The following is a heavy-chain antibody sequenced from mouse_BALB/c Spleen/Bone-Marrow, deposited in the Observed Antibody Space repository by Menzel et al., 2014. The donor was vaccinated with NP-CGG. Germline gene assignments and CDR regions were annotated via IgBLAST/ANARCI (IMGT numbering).Heavy chain of an antibody. CDR1: DYTFTSYW. V-gene: IGHV1-74*01. D-gene: IGHD6-1*01. J-gene: IGHJ4*01. Sequence: VKLMESGPELVRPGASVKMSCKASDYTFTSYWMHWVKQRPRQGLEWIGMIDPSNSETRLNQKFKDKATLNVDKSSNTAYMHLSSLTSEDSAVYYCARTFQPRRAMDYWGQGSSVTVSS. CDR2: IDPSNSET. CDR3: ARTFQPRRAMDY.